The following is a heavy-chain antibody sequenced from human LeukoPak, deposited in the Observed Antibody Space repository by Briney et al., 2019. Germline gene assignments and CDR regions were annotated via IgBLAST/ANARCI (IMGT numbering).Heavy chain of an antibody. D-gene: IGHD3-22*01. CDR1: GGSISSDY. J-gene: IGHJ4*02. V-gene: IGHV4-59*01. CDR2: IYFSGST. Sequence: SETLSLTCTVSGGSISSDYWSWIRQPPGKGLEWIGYIYFSGSTNYNPSLKSRVTISVDTSKTQLSLKLSSVTAADTAVYYCARGVRYYYDSSGYSNFDYWGQGTLVTVSS. CDR3: ARGVRYYYDSSGYSNFDY.